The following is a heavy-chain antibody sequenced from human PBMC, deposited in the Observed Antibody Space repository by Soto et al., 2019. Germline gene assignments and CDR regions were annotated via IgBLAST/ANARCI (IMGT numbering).Heavy chain of an antibody. Sequence: QLRLQESGPGLVKSSETLSLTCTVSGGSIRSSTYYWGWIRQPPGKGLEWIGSIYYSGSTHNTPSLKCRVTMSVDTYTNQFSLKLNSVTAADTAVYYCTRHEGGAAADRPLDYWGQGTLVTVSS. D-gene: IGHD6-13*01. CDR3: TRHEGGAAADRPLDY. CDR2: IYYSGST. CDR1: GGSIRSSTYY. V-gene: IGHV4-39*01. J-gene: IGHJ4*02.